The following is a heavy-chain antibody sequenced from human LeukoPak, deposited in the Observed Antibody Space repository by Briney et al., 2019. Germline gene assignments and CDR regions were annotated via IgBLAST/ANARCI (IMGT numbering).Heavy chain of an antibody. CDR3: ARSRHIVVVPAAMRANWFDP. V-gene: IGHV1-2*02. CDR1: GYTFTGYY. Sequence: GASVKVSCKASGYTFTGYYMHWVRQAPGQGLEWMGWINPNSVGTNYAQKFQGRVTMTRDTSISTAYMELSRLRSDDTAVYYCARSRHIVVVPAAMRANWFDPWGQGTLVTVSS. J-gene: IGHJ5*02. CDR2: INPNSVGT. D-gene: IGHD2-2*01.